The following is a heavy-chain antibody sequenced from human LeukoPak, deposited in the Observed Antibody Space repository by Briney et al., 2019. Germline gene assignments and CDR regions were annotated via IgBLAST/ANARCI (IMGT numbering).Heavy chain of an antibody. D-gene: IGHD6-13*01. Sequence: GGSLRLSCAASGFTFSDYYMSWIRQAPGKGLEWVSYISSSGSTIYYADSVKGRFTISRDDAKNSLYLQMNSLRAEDTAVYYCARGVRSWYADWFDPWGQGTLVTVSS. CDR3: ARGVRSWYADWFDP. V-gene: IGHV3-11*01. J-gene: IGHJ5*02. CDR1: GFTFSDYY. CDR2: ISSSGSTI.